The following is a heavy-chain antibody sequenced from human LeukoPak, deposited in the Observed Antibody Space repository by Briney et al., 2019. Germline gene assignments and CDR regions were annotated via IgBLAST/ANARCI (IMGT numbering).Heavy chain of an antibody. Sequence: GGSLRLSCAASGFTFSNAWMSWVRQAPGKGLEWVGRIKSKTDGGTTDYAAPVKGRFTISRDDSKNTLYLQMNSLKTEDTAVYCCTTDREYYYDSSGYWDFDYWGQGTLVTVSS. J-gene: IGHJ4*02. CDR1: GFTFSNAW. CDR3: TTDREYYYDSSGYWDFDY. D-gene: IGHD3-22*01. V-gene: IGHV3-15*01. CDR2: IKSKTDGGTT.